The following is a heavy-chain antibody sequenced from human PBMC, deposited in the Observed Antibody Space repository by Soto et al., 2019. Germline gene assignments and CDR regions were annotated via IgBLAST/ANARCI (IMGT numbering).Heavy chain of an antibody. CDR1: GITFSTYA. J-gene: IGHJ4*02. CDR3: AKSFSSNWYDYFDY. V-gene: IGHV3-23*01. CDR2: ISGSGGST. Sequence: GGSLRLSCAASGITFSTYAMSWVRQAPGKGLEWVSAISGSGGSTYYADSVKGQFTISRDKSKNTLYLQMNSLRAEDTALYYCAKSFSSNWYDYFDYWGQGSLVTVSS. D-gene: IGHD6-13*01.